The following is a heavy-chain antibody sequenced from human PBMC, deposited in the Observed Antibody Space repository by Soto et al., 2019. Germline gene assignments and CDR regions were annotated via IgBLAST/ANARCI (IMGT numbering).Heavy chain of an antibody. Sequence: ASVNVSCKASGYSFSRYAIHWVRQAPGQGLEWMGWIHAGNGNTKYSQNFQGRVTISRDTSATTAYMELNSLRSEDTAVYHCAREVACLDHCGQGPLVTVAS. CDR3: AREVACLDH. J-gene: IGHJ4*02. V-gene: IGHV1-3*01. CDR1: GYSFSRYA. CDR2: IHAGNGNT. D-gene: IGHD2-15*01.